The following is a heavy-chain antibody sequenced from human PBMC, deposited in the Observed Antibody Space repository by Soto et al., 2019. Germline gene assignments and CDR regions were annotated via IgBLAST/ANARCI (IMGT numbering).Heavy chain of an antibody. CDR3: ARGSAPTDQYYDFWSGYYRYYYYYGMDV. CDR2: INHSGST. D-gene: IGHD3-3*01. CDR1: GGSFSGYY. J-gene: IGHJ6*02. V-gene: IGHV4-34*01. Sequence: SETLSLTCAVYGGSFSGYYWSWIRQPPGKGLEWIGEINHSGSTNYNPSLKSRVTISVDTSKNQFSLKLSSVTAADTAVYYCARGSAPTDQYYDFWSGYYRYYYYYGMDVWGQGTTVAVSS.